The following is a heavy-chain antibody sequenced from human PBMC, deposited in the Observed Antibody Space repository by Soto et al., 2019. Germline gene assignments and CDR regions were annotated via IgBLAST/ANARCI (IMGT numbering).Heavy chain of an antibody. J-gene: IGHJ5*02. V-gene: IGHV6-1*01. CDR3: AKGDNLGPKTCYAFHP. D-gene: IGHD2-2*01. CDR2: TYFRSKWYD. CDR1: GDSVSSNTAS. Sequence: SQTLSLTCAISGDSVSSNTASWNWIGHSPSRGLEWLGRTYFRSKWYDDYAVSVESRIIINPDTSNNQFSLQLNSVTPEDTAVYFCAKGDNLGPKTCYAFHPWGQGIMVTVSS.